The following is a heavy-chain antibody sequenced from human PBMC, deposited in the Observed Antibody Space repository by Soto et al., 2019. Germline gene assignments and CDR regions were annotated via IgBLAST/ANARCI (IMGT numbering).Heavy chain of an antibody. CDR2: ISSNGGST. J-gene: IGHJ6*03. CDR3: ARGYCSGGSCYGREGDYYYYMDV. CDR1: GFTFSSYA. V-gene: IGHV3-64*01. Sequence: GESLKISCAASGFTFSSYAMHWVRQAPGKGLEYVSAISSNGGSTYYANSVKGRFTISRDNSKNTLYLQMGSLRAEDMAVYYCARGYCSGGSCYGREGDYYYYMDVWGKGTTVTVSS. D-gene: IGHD2-15*01.